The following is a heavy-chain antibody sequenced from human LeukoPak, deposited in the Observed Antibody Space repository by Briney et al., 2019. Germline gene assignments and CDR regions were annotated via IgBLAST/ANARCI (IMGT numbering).Heavy chain of an antibody. CDR3: ASPGAYY. CDR2: ISSNGGST. J-gene: IGHJ4*02. CDR1: GFTFSNYA. Sequence: GGSLRPSCAASGFTFSNYAMHWVRQAPGKGLEYVSAISSNGGSTYYANSVKGRFTISRDNSKNTLYLQMGSLRAEDMAVYYCASPGAYYWGQGTLVTVSS. V-gene: IGHV3-64*01.